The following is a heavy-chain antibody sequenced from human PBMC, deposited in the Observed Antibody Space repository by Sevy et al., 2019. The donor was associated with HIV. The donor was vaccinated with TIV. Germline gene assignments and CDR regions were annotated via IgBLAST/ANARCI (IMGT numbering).Heavy chain of an antibody. CDR1: GFTVSRYG. J-gene: IGHJ4*02. CDR2: IWYDGSNQ. D-gene: IGHD3-22*01. V-gene: IGHV3-33*01. Sequence: GGSLRLSCAASGFTVSRYGMHWVRQAPGKGLEWVAVIWYDGSNQYYADSVKGRFTISRDNSKNTLYLQMNSLRAEDTAVYYCARDPMGSYYDSSGYYFRWGQGTLVTVSS. CDR3: ARDPMGSYYDSSGYYFR.